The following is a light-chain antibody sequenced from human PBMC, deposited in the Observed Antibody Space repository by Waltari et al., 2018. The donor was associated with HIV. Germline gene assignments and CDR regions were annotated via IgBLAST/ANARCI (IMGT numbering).Light chain of an antibody. V-gene: IGLV3-19*01. CDR1: SVITYY. J-gene: IGLJ3*02. CDR3: NSRDSSGHWF. CDR2: GEN. Sequence: SSELAQDPAVSVALGQSVRITCQGESVITYYESWYQQKPGQPPVLVVYGENNRPSGIPDRFSGSSSGNTASLTIAGAQAEDEADYYCNSRDSSGHWFFGGGTKVTVL.